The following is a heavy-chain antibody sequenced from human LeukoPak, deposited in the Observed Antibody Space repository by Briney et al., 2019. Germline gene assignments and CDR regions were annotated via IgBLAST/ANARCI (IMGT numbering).Heavy chain of an antibody. V-gene: IGHV4-59*01. D-gene: IGHD6-19*01. CDR2: IYYSGRT. CDR3: ARDPGYSSGNDAFDI. Sequence: SAALFLPCSVSGGAIISYYWSWRRRPPGKEREGRGDIYYSGRTNYNPSLKSRVTISVDTSKNQFSLKLSSVTAADTAVYYCARDPGYSSGNDAFDIWGQGTMVTVSS. CDR1: GGAIISYY. J-gene: IGHJ3*02.